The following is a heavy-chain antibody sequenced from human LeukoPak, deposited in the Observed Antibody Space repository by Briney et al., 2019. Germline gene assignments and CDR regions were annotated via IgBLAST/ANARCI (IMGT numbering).Heavy chain of an antibody. V-gene: IGHV4-59*08. Sequence: PSETLSLTCTVSGGSLSRYYWSWIRQPPGKGLEWIGYIYYSGSTNYNPSLKSRVTISVDTSKNQFSLKLSSVTAADTAVYYCARRIAAAGIGFDPWGQGTLVTVSS. D-gene: IGHD6-13*01. J-gene: IGHJ5*02. CDR1: GGSLSRYY. CDR3: ARRIAAAGIGFDP. CDR2: IYYSGST.